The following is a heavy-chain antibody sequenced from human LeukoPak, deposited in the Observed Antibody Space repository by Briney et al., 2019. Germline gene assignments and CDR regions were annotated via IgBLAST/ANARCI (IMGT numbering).Heavy chain of an antibody. CDR3: ARRNYYDSSGYYFDY. D-gene: IGHD3-22*01. Sequence: GESLQISCQGSGYSFTSYWIGWVRQMPGKGLEWMGIIYPGDSDTRYSPSFQGQVTISADKSISTAYLQWRSLKASDTAMYYCARRNYYDSSGYYFDYWGQGTLVTVSS. J-gene: IGHJ4*02. V-gene: IGHV5-51*01. CDR1: GYSFTSYW. CDR2: IYPGDSDT.